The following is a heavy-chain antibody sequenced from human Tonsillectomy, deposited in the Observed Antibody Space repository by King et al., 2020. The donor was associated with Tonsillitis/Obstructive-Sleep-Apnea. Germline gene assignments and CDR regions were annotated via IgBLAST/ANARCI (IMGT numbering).Heavy chain of an antibody. CDR3: ARDFYDSSGYQYYYYYMDV. CDR2: IIPIFGTA. CDR1: GGTFSSYA. D-gene: IGHD3-22*01. V-gene: IGHV1-69*12. Sequence: QLVQSGAEVKKPGSSVKVSCQASGGTFSSYAISWVRQAPGQGLEWMGGIIPIFGTANYAQKFQGRVTITADESTSTAYMELSSLRSEDTAVYYCARDFYDSSGYQYYYYYMDVWGKGTTVTVSS. J-gene: IGHJ6*03.